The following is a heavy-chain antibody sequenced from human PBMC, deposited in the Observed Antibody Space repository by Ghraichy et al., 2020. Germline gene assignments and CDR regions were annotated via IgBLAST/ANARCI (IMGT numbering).Heavy chain of an antibody. Sequence: GGSLRLSCVVSGFTFSGYCMTWVRQAPGKGLEWVANINQDGRKKYYVDSVKGRFTISRDNAKNSLYLQMNSLRAEDTAVYYCAIYIGGYSYGYWGQGTLVTVSP. CDR1: GFTFSGYC. J-gene: IGHJ4*02. V-gene: IGHV3-7*03. D-gene: IGHD5-18*01. CDR2: INQDGRKK. CDR3: AIYIGGYSYGY.